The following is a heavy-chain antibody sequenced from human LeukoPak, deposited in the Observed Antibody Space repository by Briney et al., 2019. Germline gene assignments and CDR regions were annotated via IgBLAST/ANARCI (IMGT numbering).Heavy chain of an antibody. CDR1: GYTFTGYY. CDR2: INPNSGGT. V-gene: IGHV1-2*06. CDR3: AREGVQNDAFDI. D-gene: IGHD1-1*01. Sequence: ASVKVSCKASGYTFTGYYMHWVRQAPGQELEWMGRINPNSGGTNYAQKFQGRVTMTRDTSISTAYMELSRLRSDDTAVYYCAREGVQNDAFDIWGQGTMVTVSS. J-gene: IGHJ3*02.